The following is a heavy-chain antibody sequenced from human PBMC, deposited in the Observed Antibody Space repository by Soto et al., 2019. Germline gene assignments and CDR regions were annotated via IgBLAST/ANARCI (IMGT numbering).Heavy chain of an antibody. CDR1: GDSVSRNSAA. D-gene: IGHD6-13*01. J-gene: IGHJ5*02. Sequence: SQTLSLTCAISGDSVSRNSAAWNWIRQSPSRGLEWLGRTYYRSKWYNDYAVSVKSRITINPDTSKNQFSLQLNSVTPEDTAVYYCARVFGLAAAENWFDPWGQGTLVTVSS. V-gene: IGHV6-1*01. CDR2: TYYRSKWYN. CDR3: ARVFGLAAAENWFDP.